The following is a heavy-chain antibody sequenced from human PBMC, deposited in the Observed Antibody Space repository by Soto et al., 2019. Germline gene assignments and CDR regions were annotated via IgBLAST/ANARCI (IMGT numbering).Heavy chain of an antibody. CDR2: VYHTGRT. J-gene: IGHJ4*02. CDR1: GNSFRSGSYY. D-gene: IGHD3-3*01. Sequence: SETLSLTCTVSGNSFRSGSYYWGWIRQPPGKGLEWVGYVYHTGRTSYNPSLKSRVSISMDTSKNRFSLNLDSVTAADTAVYFCARDFDYFDSWGQGTRVTVSS. CDR3: ARDFDYFDS. V-gene: IGHV4-61*01.